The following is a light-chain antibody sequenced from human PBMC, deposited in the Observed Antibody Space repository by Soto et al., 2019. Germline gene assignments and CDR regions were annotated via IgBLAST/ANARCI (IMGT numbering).Light chain of an antibody. CDR2: EVS. Sequence: QSALTQPASGSGSPGQSITISCTGTSSDVGSYNLVSWYQQHPGKAPKLMIYEVSKRPSGVSNRLSGSKSGNTASLTISGLQAEDEADYYCCSYAGSSTFYVFGTGTKVTVL. CDR3: CSYAGSSTFYV. V-gene: IGLV2-23*02. CDR1: SSDVGSYNL. J-gene: IGLJ1*01.